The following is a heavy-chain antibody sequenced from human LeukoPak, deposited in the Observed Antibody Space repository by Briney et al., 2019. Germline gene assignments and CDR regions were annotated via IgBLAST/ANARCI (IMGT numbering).Heavy chain of an antibody. CDR3: AREYGKIDPTFGY. Sequence: PSETLSLTCNVSGGSIDTSSYYWGWIRQPPGKNLEWIGSVYFSGSTYYNPSLKSRATISIDTSKNHFSLRLTSVTAADTAIYFCAREYGKIDPTFGYWGQGTLVSVSS. D-gene: IGHD4-17*01. J-gene: IGHJ4*02. CDR2: VYFSGST. CDR1: GGSIDTSSYY. V-gene: IGHV4-39*07.